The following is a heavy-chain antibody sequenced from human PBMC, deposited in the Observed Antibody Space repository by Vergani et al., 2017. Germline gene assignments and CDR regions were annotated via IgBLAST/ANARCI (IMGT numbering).Heavy chain of an antibody. CDR1: GGTFSSYA. V-gene: IGHV1-69*01. Sequence: QVQLVQSGAEVKKPGSSVKVSCKASGGTFSSYAISWVRQAPGQGLEWMGGIIPIFGTANYAQKFQGRVTITADESTSTAYMELSSLRSEDTAVYYWASSDEEKRNCSSXSCYTSYYDYYMDVWGKGTTVTVSS. CDR2: IIPIFGTA. D-gene: IGHD2-2*02. CDR3: ASSDEEKRNCSSXSCYTSYYDYYMDV. J-gene: IGHJ6*03.